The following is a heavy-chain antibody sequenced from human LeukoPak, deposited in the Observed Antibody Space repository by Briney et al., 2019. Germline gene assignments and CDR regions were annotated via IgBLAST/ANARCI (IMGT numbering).Heavy chain of an antibody. CDR3: AKGHRGYSSSWYDY. Sequence: GGSLRLSCAASGFSFSCYAMSWVRQAPGKGREWVASISGSGSTTYYPDSVTGRLTIYRDNAKNTVYLQLNTPRAEDTGVYYCAKGHRGYSSSWYDYWGQGTLVIVSS. V-gene: IGHV3-23*01. J-gene: IGHJ4*02. CDR1: GFSFSCYA. D-gene: IGHD6-13*01. CDR2: ISGSGSTT.